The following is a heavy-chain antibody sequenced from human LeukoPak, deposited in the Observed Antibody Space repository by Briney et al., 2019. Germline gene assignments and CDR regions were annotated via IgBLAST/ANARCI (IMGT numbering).Heavy chain of an antibody. CDR1: GFTFSSYE. CDR3: ARGGSLGY. V-gene: IGHV3-48*03. CDR2: ISSSGSAI. D-gene: IGHD6-19*01. J-gene: IGHJ4*02. Sequence: GGSLRLSCAASGFTFSSYEMNWVRQAPGKGLEWVSKISSSGSAIYYADSVKGRFTISRDNAKSRLYPQMNSLRAEDTAVYYCARGGSLGYWGQGTLVTVSS.